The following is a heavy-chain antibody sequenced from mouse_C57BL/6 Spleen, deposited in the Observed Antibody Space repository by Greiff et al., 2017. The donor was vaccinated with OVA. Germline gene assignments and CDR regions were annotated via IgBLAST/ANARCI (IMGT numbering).Heavy chain of an antibody. CDR3: AREESNWGYYAMDY. J-gene: IGHJ4*01. Sequence: EVMLVESEGGLVQPGSSMKLSCTASGFTFSDYYMAWVRQVPEKGLEWVANINYDGSSTYYLDSLKSRFIISRDNAKNILYLQMSSLKSEDTATYYCAREESNWGYYAMDYWGQGTSVTVSS. D-gene: IGHD4-1*01. V-gene: IGHV5-16*01. CDR1: GFTFSDYY. CDR2: INYDGSST.